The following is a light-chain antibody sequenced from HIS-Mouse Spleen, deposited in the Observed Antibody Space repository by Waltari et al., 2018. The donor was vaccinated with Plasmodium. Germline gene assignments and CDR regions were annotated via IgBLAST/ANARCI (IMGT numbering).Light chain of an antibody. J-gene: IGLJ3*02. CDR2: KES. V-gene: IGLV3-10*01. CDR1: ALPTKY. CDR3: YSPDCSGSHRV. Sequence: SYELTQPPSVSVSPGQTASITCSGDALPTKYAYWCQQKSGQAPVPVLYKESNRPSGTPKTVSVSSSGTRTTLTISGAQVEDVADYYCYSPDCSGSHRVFGGGTKLTVL.